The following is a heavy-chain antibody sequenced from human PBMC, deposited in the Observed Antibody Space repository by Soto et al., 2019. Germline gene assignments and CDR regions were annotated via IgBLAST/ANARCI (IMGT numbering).Heavy chain of an antibody. D-gene: IGHD2-2*01. Sequence: ASVKVSCKASGYTFTXYAMDWVRQAPGQRLEWMGWINAGNGNTRYSQSFQGRVTMTTDTSTTTAYLELRSLRSDDTAVYYCARVGGSIVLVPAAGPHWFDPWGQGTLVTVS. J-gene: IGHJ5*02. CDR2: INAGNGNT. CDR3: ARVGGSIVLVPAAGPHWFDP. CDR1: GYTFTXYA. V-gene: IGHV1-3*01.